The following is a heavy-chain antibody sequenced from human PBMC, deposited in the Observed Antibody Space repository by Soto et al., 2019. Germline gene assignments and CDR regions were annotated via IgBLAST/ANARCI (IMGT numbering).Heavy chain of an antibody. CDR3: VRDTYFSDRSSYTRCFDF. CDR1: GFTLSDHY. J-gene: IGHJ4*02. Sequence: EVQLVESGGGLVQPGGSLRLSCSVSGFTLSDHYIDWVRQAPGKGLEWVGRSRNQANGYSTIYAASVKGRFTTSRDDSKNLVYLQTESLRTEDTAVYYCVRDTYFSDRSSYTRCFDFWGQGALVTVSS. V-gene: IGHV3-72*01. CDR2: SRNQANGYST. D-gene: IGHD3-22*01.